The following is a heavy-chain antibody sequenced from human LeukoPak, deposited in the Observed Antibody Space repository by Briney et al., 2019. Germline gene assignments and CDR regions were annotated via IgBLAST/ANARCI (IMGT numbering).Heavy chain of an antibody. CDR2: INHSGST. CDR1: GGSFSGYY. D-gene: IGHD2-2*01. CDR3: AGRGYCSSTSCSPPDY. Sequence: PSETLSLTCAVYGGSFSGYYWSWIRQPPGKGLEWIGEINHSGSTNYNPSLKSRVTISLDTSKNKFSLKLSCVTAADTAVYYCAGRGYCSSTSCSPPDYWGQGTLVTVSS. J-gene: IGHJ4*02. V-gene: IGHV4-34*01.